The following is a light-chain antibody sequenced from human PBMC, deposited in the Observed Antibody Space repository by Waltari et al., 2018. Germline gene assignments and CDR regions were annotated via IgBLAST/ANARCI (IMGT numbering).Light chain of an antibody. Sequence: DIEMTQSPSSLSASVGDRVTMTCRARQNIRTYLNWYQQKPGKAPKVLIYGASNLQSGGPSRFSGSGSGTDFSLTISSLQPEDFATYYCQQSLKTPITFGQGTRLQIK. V-gene: IGKV1-39*01. CDR2: GAS. CDR3: QQSLKTPIT. J-gene: IGKJ5*01. CDR1: QNIRTY.